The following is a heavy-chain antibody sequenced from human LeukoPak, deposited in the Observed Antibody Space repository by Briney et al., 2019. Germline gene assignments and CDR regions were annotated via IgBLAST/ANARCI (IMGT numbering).Heavy chain of an antibody. CDR1: GGSISSGSYY. D-gene: IGHD1-26*01. CDR2: IYTSGST. Sequence: SQTLSLTCTVSGGSISSGSYYWSWIRQPAGKGLEWIGRIYTSGSTNYNPSLKSRVTISVDTSKNQFSLKLSSVTAADTAVYYCARDSSVGADYWGQGTLVTVSS. V-gene: IGHV4-61*02. CDR3: ARDSSVGADY. J-gene: IGHJ4*02.